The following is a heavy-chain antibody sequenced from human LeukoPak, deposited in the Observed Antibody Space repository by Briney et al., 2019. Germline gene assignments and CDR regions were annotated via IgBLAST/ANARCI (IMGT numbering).Heavy chain of an antibody. V-gene: IGHV1-2*02. CDR2: INPHSGGT. J-gene: IGHJ3*02. CDR1: GYTFTGYY. Sequence: GASVKVSCKTSGYTFTGYYMHWVRQAPGQGLELMGWINPHSGGTNFAQSFQGRVTMTSDTSIDTAYLEVHTLTSDDTAVYYCARTFSSGSYNVGFALAIWGQGTRVTVSS. D-gene: IGHD1-26*01. CDR3: ARTFSSGSYNVGFALAI.